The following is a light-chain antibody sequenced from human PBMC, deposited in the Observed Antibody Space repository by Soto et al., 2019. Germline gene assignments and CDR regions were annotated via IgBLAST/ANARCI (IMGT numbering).Light chain of an antibody. CDR2: AAS. V-gene: IGKV1-27*01. J-gene: IGKJ4*01. Sequence: DIQMTQSPSSLSASVGDRVTITCRASQGISNYFAWYQQKPGKVPKLLIYAASTLHSGVPSRVSGSGSGTDFTLTISTLHPEDVATYYCQKYNSVPLTFGGATKVEIK. CDR3: QKYNSVPLT. CDR1: QGISNY.